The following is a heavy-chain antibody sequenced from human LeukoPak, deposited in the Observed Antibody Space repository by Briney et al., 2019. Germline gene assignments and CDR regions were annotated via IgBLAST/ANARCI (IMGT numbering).Heavy chain of an antibody. J-gene: IGHJ4*02. CDR3: ARQSRDGSKTRGYYFDY. V-gene: IGHV5-51*01. Sequence: GESLKISCKGSGYRFSNYWIGWVRQTPMKGLEWMGIIYPGDSDTRYSPSFRGQVTISADKSINTAYLQWSSLTASDTAMYYCARQSRDGSKTRGYYFDYWGQGTLVTVSS. CDR2: IYPGDSDT. CDR1: GYRFSNYW. D-gene: IGHD3-10*01.